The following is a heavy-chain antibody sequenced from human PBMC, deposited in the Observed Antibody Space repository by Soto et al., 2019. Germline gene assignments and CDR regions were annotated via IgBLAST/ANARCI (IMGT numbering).Heavy chain of an antibody. CDR1: GYSFIGYY. J-gene: IGHJ5*02. CDR2: INPKTGVA. Sequence: ASVKVSCKASGYSFIGYYMHWVRQAPGQGLEWMGRINPKTGVADYAQRFQGRVTMTRDTSITTAYMELNSLRSDDTAVYYCARGDVNWFDPWGQGTLVTSPQ. CDR3: ARGDVNWFDP. D-gene: IGHD2-21*02. V-gene: IGHV1-2*06.